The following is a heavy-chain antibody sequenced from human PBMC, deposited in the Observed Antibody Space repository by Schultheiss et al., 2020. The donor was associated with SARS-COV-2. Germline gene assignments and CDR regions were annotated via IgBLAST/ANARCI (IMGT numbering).Heavy chain of an antibody. V-gene: IGHV3-21*01. J-gene: IGHJ6*02. CDR1: GFTFSSYA. CDR3: ARESAIDCSGGSCYSSYYYGMDV. D-gene: IGHD2-15*01. Sequence: GGSLRLSCAASGFTFSSYAMSWVRQAPGKGLEWVSSISSSSSYIYYADSVKGRFTISRDNAKNSLYLQMNSLRDEDTAVYYCARESAIDCSGGSCYSSYYYGMDVWGQGTTVTVSS. CDR2: ISSSSSYI.